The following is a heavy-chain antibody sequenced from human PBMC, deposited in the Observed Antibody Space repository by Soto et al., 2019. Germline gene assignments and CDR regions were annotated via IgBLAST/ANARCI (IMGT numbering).Heavy chain of an antibody. D-gene: IGHD3-22*01. CDR3: ARGSYYYDSRGYYHY. J-gene: IGHJ4*02. Sequence: YWSWIRQPPGKGLEWIGYIYYSGSTYYNPSLKSRVTISVDTSKNQFSLKLSSVTAADTAVYYCARGSYYYDSRGYYHYWGQGTLVTVSS. V-gene: IGHV4-30-4*08. CDR2: IYYSGST. CDR1: Y.